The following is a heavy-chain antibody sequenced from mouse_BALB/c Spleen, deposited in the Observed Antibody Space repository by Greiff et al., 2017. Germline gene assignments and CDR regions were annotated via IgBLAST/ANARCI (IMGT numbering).Heavy chain of an antibody. V-gene: IGHV1S81*02. CDR2: INPSNGRT. CDR3: ARRELLRLGFAY. Sequence: VQLQQPGAELVKPGASVKLSCKASGYTFTSYWMHWVKQRPGQGLEWIGEINPSNGRTNYNEKFKSKATLTVDKSSSTAYMQLSSLTSEDSAVYYCARRELLRLGFAYWGQGTLVTVSA. CDR1: GYTFTSYW. J-gene: IGHJ3*01. D-gene: IGHD1-2*01.